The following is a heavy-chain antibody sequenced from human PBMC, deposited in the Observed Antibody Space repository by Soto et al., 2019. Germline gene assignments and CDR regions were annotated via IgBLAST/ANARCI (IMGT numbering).Heavy chain of an antibody. CDR2: ISYDGSNE. Sequence: QVQLVESGGGVVQPGRSLRLSCAASGFTFSSSGMHWVRQAPGKGLEWVAVISYDGSNEYYADSVKGRFTISRDNSKNTLYLEMNSLRAEDTAVYYCARESEDLTSNFDYWGQGTLVTVSS. CDR1: GFTFSSSG. J-gene: IGHJ4*02. V-gene: IGHV3-30*03. CDR3: ARESEDLTSNFDY.